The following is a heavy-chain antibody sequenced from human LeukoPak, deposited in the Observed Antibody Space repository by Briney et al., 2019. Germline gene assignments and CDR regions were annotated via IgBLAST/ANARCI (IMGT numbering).Heavy chain of an antibody. J-gene: IGHJ4*02. CDR3: ARVWDYYDSSGLDFDY. D-gene: IGHD3-22*01. CDR2: INPNSGGT. V-gene: IGHV1-2*02. Sequence: GASVKVSCKASGYTFTGYYMHWVRQAPGQGLEWMGWINPNSGGTNYAQKFQGRVTMTRDTSISTAYMELSRLRSDDTAVYYCARVWDYYDSSGLDFDYWGQGTLVTVSS. CDR1: GYTFTGYY.